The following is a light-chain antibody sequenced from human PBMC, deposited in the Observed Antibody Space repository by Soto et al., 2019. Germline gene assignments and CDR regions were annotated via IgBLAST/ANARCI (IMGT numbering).Light chain of an antibody. Sequence: QSVLTQPPSVSEAPGQRVTISCTGSSSNIGAGYEAHWYQQVPGTAPKLLIYENNNRPSGVPDRFSGSKSGTSASLAITGLQAEDEAEYYCQSYDSSLSGYVFGTGTQLTFL. V-gene: IGLV1-40*01. J-gene: IGLJ1*01. CDR2: ENN. CDR3: QSYDSSLSGYV. CDR1: SSNIGAGYE.